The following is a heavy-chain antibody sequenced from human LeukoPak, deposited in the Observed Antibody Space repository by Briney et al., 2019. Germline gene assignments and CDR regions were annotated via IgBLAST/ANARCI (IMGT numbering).Heavy chain of an antibody. D-gene: IGHD3-9*01. V-gene: IGHV4-59*01. J-gene: IGHJ5*02. CDR3: ARGPGLRYFDWLSQDNWFDP. Sequence: PSETLSLTCTVSGGSISSYYWSWIRQPPGKGLEWIGYIYYSGSTNYNPSLKSRVTISVDTSKNQFSLKLSSVTAADTAVYYCARGPGLRYFDWLSQDNWFDPWGQGTLVTVSS. CDR2: IYYSGST. CDR1: GGSISSYY.